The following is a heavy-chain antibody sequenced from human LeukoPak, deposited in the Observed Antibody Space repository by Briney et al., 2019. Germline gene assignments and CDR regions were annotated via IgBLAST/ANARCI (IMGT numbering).Heavy chain of an antibody. CDR3: AKDGDLYSSLPTWFDP. CDR2: IRYDGSNK. J-gene: IGHJ5*02. Sequence: QPGGSLRLSCAASGFTFTTYGMHWVRQAPGKGLEWAAFIRYDGSNKYYADSVKGRFTISRDNSKNTVYVQMDSLRGEDTAVYYCAKDGDLYSSLPTWFDPWGQGTLVTVSS. CDR1: GFTFTTYG. D-gene: IGHD4-11*01. V-gene: IGHV3-30*02.